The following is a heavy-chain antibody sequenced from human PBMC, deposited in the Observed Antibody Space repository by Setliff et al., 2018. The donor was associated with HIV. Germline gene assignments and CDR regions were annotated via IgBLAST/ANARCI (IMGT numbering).Heavy chain of an antibody. D-gene: IGHD3-10*01. Sequence: ASVKVSCKTSGYTFTNYPIYWVRQAPGQRLEWMGEINADNGNTQYLQKFQGRVTITRDTSANTVYMELSSLKSEDTGVYYCVSELPGSTWGQGTLVTVSS. CDR1: GYTFTNYP. V-gene: IGHV1-3*01. CDR3: VSELPGST. J-gene: IGHJ4*02. CDR2: INADNGNT.